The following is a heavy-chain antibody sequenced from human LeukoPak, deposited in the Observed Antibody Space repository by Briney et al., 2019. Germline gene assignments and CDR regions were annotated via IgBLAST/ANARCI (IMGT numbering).Heavy chain of an antibody. CDR2: INPNSGGT. Sequence: ASVKVSCKASGYTFTGYYMHWVRQAPGQGLEWMGWINPNSGGTNYAQKFQGRVTMTRDTSISTAYMELSRLRSDDTAVYYCASNKAGGSGSYSAYLYWGQGTLGTVSS. V-gene: IGHV1-2*02. D-gene: IGHD3-10*01. CDR1: GYTFTGYY. J-gene: IGHJ4*02. CDR3: ASNKAGGSGSYSAYLY.